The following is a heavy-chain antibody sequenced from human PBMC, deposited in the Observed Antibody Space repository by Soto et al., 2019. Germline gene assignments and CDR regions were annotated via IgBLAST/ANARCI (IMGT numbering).Heavy chain of an antibody. CDR1: GGSISSYY. Sequence: PSATQSLTCTVSGGSISSYYWSWIRQPPGKGLEWIGYIYYSGSTNYNPSLKSRVTISVDTSKNQFSLKLSSVTAADTAVYYCARGVLWFGELSRGMDVWGQGTTVTVSS. J-gene: IGHJ6*02. CDR3: ARGVLWFGELSRGMDV. V-gene: IGHV4-59*01. CDR2: IYYSGST. D-gene: IGHD3-10*01.